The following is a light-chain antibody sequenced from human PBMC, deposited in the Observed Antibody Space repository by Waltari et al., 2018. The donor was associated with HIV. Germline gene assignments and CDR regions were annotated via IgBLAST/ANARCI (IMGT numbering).Light chain of an antibody. V-gene: IGKV2D-29*01. CDR3: MLSIEPPPQT. Sequence: DIVMTPTPLSLSVIPGQPASISCKSSQSFLHSDGKTYLYWYLQKPGQPPQLLIYEVSDLFSGVPDRYSGSGSGTDFSRKISRWESEDDGVYYGMLSIEPPPQTVCQETRLEIK. CDR1: QSFLHSDGKTY. CDR2: EVS. J-gene: IGKJ5*01.